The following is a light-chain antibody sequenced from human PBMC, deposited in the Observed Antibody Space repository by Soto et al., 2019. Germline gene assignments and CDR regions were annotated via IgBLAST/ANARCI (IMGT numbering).Light chain of an antibody. CDR1: SSDVGTYNY. V-gene: IGLV2-14*01. J-gene: IGLJ1*01. Sequence: QSALAQPASVSGSPGQSITISCTGTSSDVGTYNYVSWYQHHPGEAPKLIIYEVSYRPSGVSNRFSGSKSGSTASLTISGLQAEDESDYYCSSFSSTTTDVFGTGTKSTVL. CDR3: SSFSSTTTDV. CDR2: EVS.